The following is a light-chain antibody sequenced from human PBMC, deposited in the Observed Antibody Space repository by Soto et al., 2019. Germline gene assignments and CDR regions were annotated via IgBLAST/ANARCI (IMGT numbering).Light chain of an antibody. V-gene: IGKV1-5*01. Sequence: DIQMTRPPSTLSASVGDRVTITCRASQSISSWLAWYQQKPGKAPKLLIYDASSLESGVPSRFSGSGSGTDFTLTISSLQPEDFTTYRCQQSYSNTQTFGQGTKVDIK. CDR2: DAS. CDR3: QQSYSNTQT. J-gene: IGKJ1*01. CDR1: QSISSW.